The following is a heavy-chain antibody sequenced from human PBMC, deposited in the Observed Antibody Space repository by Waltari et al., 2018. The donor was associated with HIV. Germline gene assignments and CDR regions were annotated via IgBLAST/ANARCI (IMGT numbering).Heavy chain of an antibody. J-gene: IGHJ3*02. D-gene: IGHD1-1*01. V-gene: IGHV4-34*01. CDR3: ARVCGLELEGRGAFDI. CDR1: GGSFSGYY. Sequence: QVQLQQWGAGLLKPSETLSLTCAVYGGSFSGYYWSWIRQPPGKGLEWIGEINHSGSTNYNPSLKSRVTISVDTSKNQFSLKLSSVTAADTAVYYCARVCGLELEGRGAFDIWGQGTMVTVSS. CDR2: INHSGST.